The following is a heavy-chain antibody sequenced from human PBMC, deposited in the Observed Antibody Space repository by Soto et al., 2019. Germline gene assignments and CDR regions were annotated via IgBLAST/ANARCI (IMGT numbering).Heavy chain of an antibody. CDR3: ARAYYYDSSGPYYCDY. CDR2: IYYSGST. J-gene: IGHJ4*02. V-gene: IGHV4-39*01. Sequence: QLQLQESGPGLVKPSETLSLTCTVSGGSISSSSYYWGWIRQPPGKGLEWIGSIYYSGSTYYNPSLKIRVTIAVDTSKNQFARKMSSVTAGDTAGYYCARAYYYDSSGPYYCDYWGQGTLVTFSS. CDR1: GGSISSSSYY. D-gene: IGHD3-22*01.